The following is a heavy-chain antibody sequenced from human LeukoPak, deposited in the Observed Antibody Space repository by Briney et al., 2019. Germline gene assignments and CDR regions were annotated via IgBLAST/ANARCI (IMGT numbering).Heavy chain of an antibody. J-gene: IGHJ4*02. CDR3: RAVAGTENYFDY. D-gene: IGHD6-19*01. V-gene: IGHV3-30-3*01. Sequence: GGSLRLSCAASGFTLSSYAMHWVRQAPGKGLEWVAVINKYYADSVKGRFTISRDNSKNTLYLQMNSLRAEDTAVYYSRAVAGTENYFDYWGQGTLVTVSS. CDR1: GFTLSSYA. CDR2: INK.